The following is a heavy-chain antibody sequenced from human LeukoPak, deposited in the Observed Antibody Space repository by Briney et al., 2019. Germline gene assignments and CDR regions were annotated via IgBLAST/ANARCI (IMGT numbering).Heavy chain of an antibody. J-gene: IGHJ6*04. CDR1: GGSVSSGNYY. Sequence: SETLSLTCTVSGGSVSSGNYYWSWIRQPPGKGLEWIGYIYYSGSTNYNPSLKSRVTISVDTSKNQFSLKLSSVTAADTAVYYCARAVGYCSSTSCYVADYYYGMDVWGKGTTVTVSS. CDR3: ARAVGYCSSTSCYVADYYYGMDV. V-gene: IGHV4-61*01. D-gene: IGHD2-2*01. CDR2: IYYSGST.